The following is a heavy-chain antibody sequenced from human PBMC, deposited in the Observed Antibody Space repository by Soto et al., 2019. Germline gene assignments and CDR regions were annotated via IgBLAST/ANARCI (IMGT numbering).Heavy chain of an antibody. CDR3: ARDLIPRRYFDY. Sequence: ASVKVSCKASGGTFSSYTISWVRQAPGQGLEWMGRIIPILGIANYAQKFQGRVTITADKSTSTAYMELSSLRSEDTAVYYCARDLIPRRYFDYWGQGTLVTVSS. CDR2: IIPILGIA. CDR1: GGTFSSYT. V-gene: IGHV1-69*04. J-gene: IGHJ4*02.